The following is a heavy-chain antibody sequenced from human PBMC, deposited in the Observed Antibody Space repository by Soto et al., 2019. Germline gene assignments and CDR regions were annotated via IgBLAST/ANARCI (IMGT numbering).Heavy chain of an antibody. Sequence: QVQLVQSGAEVKKPGASVKISCQASGFTLNTYDLYWVRQAPRQSLEWMGRITAANDDTQYSQNLQGRVTISWDTSANTAYFEMSGLRSEDTATYYCARTVRWNGLEKGLDVWGQGTTV. CDR2: ITAANDDT. CDR3: ARTVRWNGLEKGLDV. CDR1: GFTLNTYD. V-gene: IGHV1-3*01. D-gene: IGHD1-1*01. J-gene: IGHJ6*02.